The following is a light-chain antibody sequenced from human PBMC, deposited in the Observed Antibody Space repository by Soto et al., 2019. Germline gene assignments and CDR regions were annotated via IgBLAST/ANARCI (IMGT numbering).Light chain of an antibody. V-gene: IGKV3-11*01. Sequence: EIVLTQSPATLSLSPGERATLSCRASQSVSSYLAWYQQKPGQAPRLLNYDATNRATGIPARFSGSGSGTDFTLTISSRETEDFAVYYCQQRSNWQPLDTFGQGTKLEIK. CDR1: QSVSSY. J-gene: IGKJ2*01. CDR3: QQRSNWQPLDT. CDR2: DAT.